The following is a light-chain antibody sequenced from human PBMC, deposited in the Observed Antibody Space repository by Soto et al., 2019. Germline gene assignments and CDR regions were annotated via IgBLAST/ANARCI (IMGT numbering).Light chain of an antibody. CDR2: DVT. J-gene: IGLJ1*01. V-gene: IGLV2-11*01. CDR3: CSFAGSFSYV. Sequence: QSVLTQRRSVSGSPGQSVTISCTGTSSDVGRYDYVSWYQQHPGKAPKLIIYDVTERPAGVPDRFSGSKSGNTASLTISGLQAEDEADYSCCSFAGSFSYVFGGGTKVTVL. CDR1: SSDVGRYDY.